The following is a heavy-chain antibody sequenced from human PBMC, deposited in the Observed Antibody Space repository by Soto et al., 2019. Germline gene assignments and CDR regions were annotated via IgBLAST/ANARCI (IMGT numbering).Heavy chain of an antibody. D-gene: IGHD1-7*01. CDR1: GFTFSSYG. V-gene: IGHV3-30*18. Sequence: GGSLRLSCAASGFTFSSYGMHWVRQAPGKGLEWVAVISYDGSNKYYADSVKGRFTISRDNSKNTLYLQMNSLRAEDTAVYYCAKDPNWNSLDYYYYGMDVWGQGTTVTVSS. CDR3: AKDPNWNSLDYYYYGMDV. CDR2: ISYDGSNK. J-gene: IGHJ6*02.